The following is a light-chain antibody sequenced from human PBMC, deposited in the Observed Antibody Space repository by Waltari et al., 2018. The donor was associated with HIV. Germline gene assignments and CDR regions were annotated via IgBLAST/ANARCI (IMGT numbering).Light chain of an antibody. CDR3: SSYRSGCIWV. J-gene: IGLJ3*02. V-gene: IGLV2-14*03. Sequence: QSALTQPASVSGSPGQSITISCTGTSSDIGGYNYVPWYQQHPGTAPKLMIYDSSNRPSGVSNCFSGSKSGNTASLTISGLQAEDEADYYCSSYRSGCIWVFGGGTKLTVL. CDR1: SSDIGGYNY. CDR2: DSS.